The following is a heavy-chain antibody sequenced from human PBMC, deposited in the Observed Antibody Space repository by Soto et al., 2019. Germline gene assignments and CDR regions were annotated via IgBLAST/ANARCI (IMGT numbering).Heavy chain of an antibody. Sequence: VGSLRLSCAASGSGLVFHNDAMKWVRQAPGKGPESDSAISGSGRNTYYGDSVQGRFTISRDNPKNMLYLQMNNLRAEDTAVYYCAKDNSGTFGGVVVSGAFDIWGRGTVDTVS. CDR1: GSGLVFHNDA. J-gene: IGHJ3*02. V-gene: IGHV3-23*01. CDR3: AKDNSGTFGGVVVSGAFDI. D-gene: IGHD3-16*02. CDR2: ISGSGRNT.